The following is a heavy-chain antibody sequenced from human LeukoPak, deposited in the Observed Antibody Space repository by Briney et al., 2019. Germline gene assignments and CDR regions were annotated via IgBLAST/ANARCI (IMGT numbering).Heavy chain of an antibody. CDR3: ARGAFDL. CDR2: VFYSGSP. J-gene: IGHJ2*01. CDR1: GGSISSSNSY. Sequence: SETLSLTCTVSGGSISSSNSYWGWIRQPPGQGLEWIGTVFYSGSPYYNPSLKSRVTISMDTSKNQFSLNLTSVTAADTAVYYCARGAFDLWGRGTLVAVSS. V-gene: IGHV4-39*07.